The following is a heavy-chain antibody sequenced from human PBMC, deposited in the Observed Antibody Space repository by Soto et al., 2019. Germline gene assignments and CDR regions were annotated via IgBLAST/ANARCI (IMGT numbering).Heavy chain of an antibody. CDR1: GYTFTNYA. Sequence: QVQLVQSGAEVKKPGASVKVSCKASGYTFTNYALHWVRQAPGQRLEWMGWINGDNGNTKYSQKFQGRVTITRDTSASTAYMELSSLRSEDTAVYYCARWYDFWSGYYTTAAFDIWGQGTMVNVSS. D-gene: IGHD3-3*01. V-gene: IGHV1-3*01. J-gene: IGHJ3*02. CDR2: INGDNGNT. CDR3: ARWYDFWSGYYTTAAFDI.